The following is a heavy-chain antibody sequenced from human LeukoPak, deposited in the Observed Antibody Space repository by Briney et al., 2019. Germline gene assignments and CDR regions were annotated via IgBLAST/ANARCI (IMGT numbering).Heavy chain of an antibody. CDR2: IRYDGSNK. D-gene: IGHD2-2*01. CDR1: GFTFSSYG. CDR3: AKDYLGYCSSTSCHPFDP. Sequence: PGGSLRLSCAASGFTFSSYGMHWVRQAPGKGLEWVAFIRYDGSNKYYADSVKGRFTISRDNSKNTLYLQMNSLRAEDTAVYYCAKDYLGYCSSTSCHPFDPWGQGTLVTVSS. J-gene: IGHJ5*02. V-gene: IGHV3-30*02.